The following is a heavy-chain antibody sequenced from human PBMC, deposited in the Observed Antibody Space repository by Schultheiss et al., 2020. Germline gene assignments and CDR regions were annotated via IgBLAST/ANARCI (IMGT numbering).Heavy chain of an antibody. CDR3: AGSFQLVDNWFDP. Sequence: GESLKISCAASGFTFSGSAMHWVRQASGKGLEWVGRIRSKANSYATAYAASVKGRFTISRDNSKNTLYLQMNSLRAEDTAVYYCAGSFQLVDNWFDPWGQGTLVTVSS. CDR2: IRSKANSYAT. D-gene: IGHD6-13*01. J-gene: IGHJ5*02. CDR1: GFTFSGSA. V-gene: IGHV3-73*01.